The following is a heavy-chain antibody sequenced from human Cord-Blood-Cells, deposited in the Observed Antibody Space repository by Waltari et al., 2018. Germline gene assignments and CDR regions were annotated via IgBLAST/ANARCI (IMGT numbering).Heavy chain of an antibody. V-gene: IGHV3-7*01. J-gene: IGHJ4*02. CDR2: IKQDVSEK. CDR1: GFTFSSYC. CDR3: ARGGDFDC. Sequence: EVQLVESGGGLVQPGGSLRLSCAASGFTFSSYCMSWVRQAPGTGLECVDKIKQDVSEKYYWDSVKGRVTISKDIAKNSLYLQMNSLRAEDTAVYYCARGGDFDCGGQGTLVTVSA.